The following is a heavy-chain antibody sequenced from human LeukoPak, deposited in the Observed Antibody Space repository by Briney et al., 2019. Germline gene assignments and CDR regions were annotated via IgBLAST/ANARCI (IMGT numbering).Heavy chain of an antibody. Sequence: GESLKISCTASGYSFTTYWIGWVRQMPGTGLEWMGIIYPGDSDTRYGPSFQGQITISADKSISTAYLQWSSLKASDTAIYYCIRTGGYCSDGSCYRGDYWGQGTLVTVSS. J-gene: IGHJ4*02. CDR1: GYSFTTYW. V-gene: IGHV5-51*01. CDR2: IYPGDSDT. CDR3: IRTGGYCSDGSCYRGDY. D-gene: IGHD2-15*01.